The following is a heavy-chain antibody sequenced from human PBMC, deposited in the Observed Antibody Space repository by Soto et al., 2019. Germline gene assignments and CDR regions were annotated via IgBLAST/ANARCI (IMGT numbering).Heavy chain of an antibody. J-gene: IGHJ5*02. Sequence: GGSLRLSCAASGFTFSSYGMHWVRQAPGKGLEWVAVISYDGSNKYYADSVKGRFTISRDNSKNTLYLQMNSLRAEDTAVYYCANDAGNNWFDPWGQGTLVTVSS. CDR2: ISYDGSNK. V-gene: IGHV3-30*18. CDR1: GFTFSSYG. CDR3: ANDAGNNWFDP.